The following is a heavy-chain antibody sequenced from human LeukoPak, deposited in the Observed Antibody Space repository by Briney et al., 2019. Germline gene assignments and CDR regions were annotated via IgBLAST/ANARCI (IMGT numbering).Heavy chain of an antibody. CDR3: ARPEESYYYYGMDV. CDR1: GYTFTSYA. D-gene: IGHD2/OR15-2a*01. V-gene: IGHV7-4-1*02. Sequence: GASVKVSCKASGYTFTSYAMNWVRQAPGQGLEWMGWINTNTGNPTYAQGFTGRFVFSLDTSVSTAYLQISSLKAEDTAVYYCARPEESYYYYGMDVWGQGTTVTVSS. CDR2: INTNTGNP. J-gene: IGHJ6*02.